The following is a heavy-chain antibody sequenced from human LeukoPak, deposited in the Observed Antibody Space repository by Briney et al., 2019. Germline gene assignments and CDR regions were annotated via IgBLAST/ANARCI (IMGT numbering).Heavy chain of an antibody. J-gene: IGHJ4*02. CDR1: GYTFTSYD. CDR3: ARSVDYGGVSDY. D-gene: IGHD4-23*01. V-gene: IGHV1-8*03. Sequence: ASVKVSCKASGYTFTSYDINWVRQATGQGLEWMGWMNPNSGNTGYAQKFQGRVTITRNTSISTAYMELSGLRSEDTAVYYCARSVDYGGVSDYWGQGTLVTVSS. CDR2: MNPNSGNT.